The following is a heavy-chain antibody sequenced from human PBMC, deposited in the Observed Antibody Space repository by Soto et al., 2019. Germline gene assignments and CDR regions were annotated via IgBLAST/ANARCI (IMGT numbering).Heavy chain of an antibody. CDR1: GFTFSSYA. CDR2: ISYDGSNK. V-gene: IGHV3-30-3*01. Sequence: QVQLVESGGGVVQPGRSLRLSCAASGFTFSSYAMHWVRQAPGKGLEWVAVISYDGSNKYYADSVKGRFTISRDNSKNTLYLQMNSLRAEDTAVYYCARDRRGYSGYGEYWGQGTLVTVSS. D-gene: IGHD5-12*01. CDR3: ARDRRGYSGYGEY. J-gene: IGHJ4*02.